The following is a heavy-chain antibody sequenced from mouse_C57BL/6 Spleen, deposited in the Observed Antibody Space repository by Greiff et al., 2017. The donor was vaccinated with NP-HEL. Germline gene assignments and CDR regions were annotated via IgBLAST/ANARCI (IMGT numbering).Heavy chain of an antibody. Sequence: EVQLQESGPGLVKPSQSLSLTCSVTGYSITSGYYWNWIRQFPGNKLEWMGYISYDGSNNYNPSLKNRISITRDTSKNQFFLKLNSVTTEDTATYYCARREGYLAWFAYWGQGTLVTVSA. J-gene: IGHJ3*01. CDR1: GYSITSGYY. V-gene: IGHV3-6*01. CDR3: ARREGYLAWFAY. D-gene: IGHD2-3*01. CDR2: ISYDGSN.